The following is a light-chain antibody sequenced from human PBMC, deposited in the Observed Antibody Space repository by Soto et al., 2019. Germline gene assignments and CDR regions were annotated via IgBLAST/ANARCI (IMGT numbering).Light chain of an antibody. CDR3: QQYNSYSELT. Sequence: DIQMTQSPSTLSASVGDRVTITCRASQSISSWLAWYQQKPGKAPKLLIYDASSFESGVPSRFRGSGPGTEFTLTISSLQPDDFATYYCQQYNSYSELTFGGGTKVEIK. J-gene: IGKJ4*01. CDR2: DAS. CDR1: QSISSW. V-gene: IGKV1-5*01.